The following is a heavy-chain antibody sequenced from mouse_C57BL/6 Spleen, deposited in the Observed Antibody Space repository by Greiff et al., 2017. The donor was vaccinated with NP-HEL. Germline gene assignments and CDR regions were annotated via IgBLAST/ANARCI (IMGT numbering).Heavy chain of an antibody. V-gene: IGHV3-6*01. CDR2: ISYDGSN. D-gene: IGHD1-1*01. CDR3: AREATGCDD. Sequence: ESGPGLVKPSQSLSLTCSVTGYSITSGYYWNWIRQFPGNKLEWMGYISYDGSNNYNPSLKNRISITRDTSKNQLFLKLNSVTTEDTATYYCAREATGCDDWGQGTTLTVSS. CDR1: GYSITSGYY. J-gene: IGHJ2*01.